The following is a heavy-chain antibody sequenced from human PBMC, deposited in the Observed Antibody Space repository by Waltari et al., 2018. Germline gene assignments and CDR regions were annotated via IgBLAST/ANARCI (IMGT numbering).Heavy chain of an antibody. D-gene: IGHD4-17*01. CDR2: ISSSSSTI. CDR3: ARMGDYGDAYYYYYMDV. CDR1: GFTFSSYS. V-gene: IGHV3-48*04. Sequence: EVQLVESGGGLVQPGGSLRLSCAASGFTFSSYSMNWVRQAPGKGLEWVSYISSSSSTIYYADSVKGRFTISRDNAKNSLYLQMNSLRAEDTAVYYCARMGDYGDAYYYYYMDVWGKGTTVTVSS. J-gene: IGHJ6*03.